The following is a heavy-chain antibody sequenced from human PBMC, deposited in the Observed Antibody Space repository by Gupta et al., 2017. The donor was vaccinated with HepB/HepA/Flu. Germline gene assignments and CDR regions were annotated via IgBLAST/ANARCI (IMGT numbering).Heavy chain of an antibody. CDR3: ARGGAAVWFDP. CDR1: GGSISRYS. D-gene: IGHD6-25*01. V-gene: IGHV4-4*07. Sequence: QVPVQESGPGLVKPSETLSLTCTVPGGSISRYSWGWIRQPAGKGLEWIGRLYVSGSTNYNPSFKSRVTMSVDTSKNQFSLKLSSVTAADTAVYYCARGGAAVWFDPWGQGTLVTVSS. CDR2: LYVSGST. J-gene: IGHJ5*02.